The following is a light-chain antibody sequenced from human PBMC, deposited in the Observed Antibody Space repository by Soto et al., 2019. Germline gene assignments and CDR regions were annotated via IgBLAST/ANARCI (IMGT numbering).Light chain of an antibody. V-gene: IGKV3-20*01. Sequence: EIVLTQSPGTLSLSPGERATLSCRASQSVSSSYLAWYQQKPGQAPRLLIYGASSRATGIPDRFSGSGSGTDFTLTISRLEQADVAVYYCQQYGSSPMYTFGQGTKLEIK. CDR3: QQYGSSPMYT. CDR2: GAS. CDR1: QSVSSSY. J-gene: IGKJ2*01.